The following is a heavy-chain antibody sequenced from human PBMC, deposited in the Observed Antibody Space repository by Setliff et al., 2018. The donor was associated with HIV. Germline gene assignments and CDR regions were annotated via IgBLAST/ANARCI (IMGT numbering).Heavy chain of an antibody. CDR1: EFTFSSYV. CDR3: VKAVIVVIPAAIFDY. CDR2: ISSNGGST. J-gene: IGHJ4*02. D-gene: IGHD2-2*01. Sequence: GGSLRLSCSASEFTFSSYVMHWVRQAPGKGLEYVSAISSNGGSTYYADSVKGRFTISRDNSKNTLYLQMSSLRVEDTAVYYCVKAVIVVIPAAIFDYWGQGTLVTVSS. V-gene: IGHV3-64D*09.